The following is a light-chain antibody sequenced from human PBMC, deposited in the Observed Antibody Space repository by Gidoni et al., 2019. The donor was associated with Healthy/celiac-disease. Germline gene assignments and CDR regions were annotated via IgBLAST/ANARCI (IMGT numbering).Light chain of an antibody. V-gene: IGKV1-39*01. CDR2: AAS. Sequence: DLQMTHSPSSLSASVGDRVTITCRASQSISSYLNWYQQKPGKAPKLLIYAASSFQSGVPSRFSGSGSGTDFTITSSRLQHEDFETYYCQQSYSTPRTFGQGTKLEIK. CDR3: QQSYSTPRT. CDR1: QSISSY. J-gene: IGKJ2*01.